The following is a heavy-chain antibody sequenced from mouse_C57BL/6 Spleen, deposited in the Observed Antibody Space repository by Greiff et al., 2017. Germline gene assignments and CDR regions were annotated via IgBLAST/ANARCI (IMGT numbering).Heavy chain of an antibody. J-gene: IGHJ4*01. Sequence: QVQLQQSGAELVKPGASVKLSCKASGYTFTSYWMHWVKQRPGRGLEWIGRIAPNSGGTKYNEKFKSKATLTVDKPSSTAYMQLSSLTSEDSAVYYCARRELAYYAMDYWGQGTSVTVSS. CDR2: IAPNSGGT. CDR3: ARRELAYYAMDY. V-gene: IGHV1-72*01. D-gene: IGHD4-1*01. CDR1: GYTFTSYW.